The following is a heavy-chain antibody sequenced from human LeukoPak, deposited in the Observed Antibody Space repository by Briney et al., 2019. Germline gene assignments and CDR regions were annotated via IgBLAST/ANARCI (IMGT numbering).Heavy chain of an antibody. CDR3: ARDPDYHGSGSYPGGRYYFDY. V-gene: IGHV6-1*01. J-gene: IGHJ4*02. CDR1: GDSVSSNSAA. Sequence: SQTLSLTCAISGDSVSSNSAAWNWIRQSPSRGLEWLGRTYYRSKWYNDYAVSVKSRITINPDTSKNQFSLKLSSVTAADTAVYYCARDPDYHGSGSYPGGRYYFDYWGQGTLVTVSS. CDR2: TYYRSKWYN. D-gene: IGHD3-10*01.